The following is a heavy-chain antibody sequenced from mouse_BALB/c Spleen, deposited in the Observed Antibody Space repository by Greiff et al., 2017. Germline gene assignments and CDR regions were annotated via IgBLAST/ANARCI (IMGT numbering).Heavy chain of an antibody. J-gene: IGHJ3*01. CDR2: IDPSDSYT. CDR1: GYTFTSYW. Sequence: QVQLQQPGAELVKPGASVKLSCKASGYTFTSYWMHWVKQRPGQGLEWIGEIDPSDSYTNYNQKFKGKATLTVDKSSSTAYMQLSSLTSEDSAVYYCARAPILFAYWGQGTLVTVSA. V-gene: IGHV1-69*02. CDR3: ARAPILFAY.